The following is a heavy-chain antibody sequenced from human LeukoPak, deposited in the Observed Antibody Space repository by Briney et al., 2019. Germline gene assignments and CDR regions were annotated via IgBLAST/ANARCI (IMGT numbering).Heavy chain of an antibody. Sequence: SETLSLTCAVSGGSISSGGYSWSWIRQPPGKGLEWIGYIYHSGSTYYNPSLKSRVTISVDRSKNQFSLKLSSVTAADTAVYYCARGGYYGSGSYPFGMDVWGQGTTVTVSS. CDR1: GGSISSGGYS. J-gene: IGHJ6*02. D-gene: IGHD3-10*01. V-gene: IGHV4-30-2*01. CDR3: ARGGYYGSGSYPFGMDV. CDR2: IYHSGST.